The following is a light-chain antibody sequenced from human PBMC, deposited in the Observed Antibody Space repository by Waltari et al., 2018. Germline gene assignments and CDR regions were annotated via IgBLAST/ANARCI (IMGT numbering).Light chain of an antibody. V-gene: IGKV3-20*01. CDR3: QKYVSLPAT. CDR2: DAS. Sequence: SCMASQSVSRSLAWYQQKHGQAPRLLIYDASTRATGIPDRFSGSGSGTDFSLTISRLEPEDFAVYYCQKYVSLPATFGQGTKVEIK. J-gene: IGKJ1*01. CDR1: QSVSRS.